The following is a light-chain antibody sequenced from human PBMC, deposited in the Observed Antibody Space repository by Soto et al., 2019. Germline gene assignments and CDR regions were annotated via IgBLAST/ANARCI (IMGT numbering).Light chain of an antibody. CDR1: SSDVGGYNY. Sequence: QSALTQPASVSGSPGQSITISCTGTSSDVGGYNYVSWYQQHPGKAPKLMIYDVSNRPSGVSNRFSGSKSGNTASLTISGLHAEDEADYYGSSYTSSSTLVFGGGTKVTVL. CDR2: DVS. CDR3: SSYTSSSTLV. J-gene: IGLJ2*01. V-gene: IGLV2-14*01.